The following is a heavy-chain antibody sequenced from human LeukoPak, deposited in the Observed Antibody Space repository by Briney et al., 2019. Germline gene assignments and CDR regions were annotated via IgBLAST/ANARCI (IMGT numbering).Heavy chain of an antibody. Sequence: ASVKVSCKASGYTFTSYGIIWVRQAPGQGLEWMGWISAYNGNTNYAQKLQGRVTMTTDTSTSTAYMELRSLRSDDTAVYYCARDQSLLPYYYDSSGYAPFDYWGQGTLVTVSS. D-gene: IGHD3-22*01. CDR1: GYTFTSYG. J-gene: IGHJ4*02. CDR3: ARDQSLLPYYYDSSGYAPFDY. V-gene: IGHV1-18*01. CDR2: ISAYNGNT.